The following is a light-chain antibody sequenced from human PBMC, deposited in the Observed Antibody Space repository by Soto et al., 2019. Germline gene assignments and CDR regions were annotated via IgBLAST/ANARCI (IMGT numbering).Light chain of an antibody. CDR3: QQRSNWPPWT. V-gene: IGKV3-11*01. Sequence: EIVLTQSPATLSLSPGERANLSCRASQSVSSYLAWYQQKPGQAPRLLIYDASNRATGIPARFSGSGSGTDFTLTISSLEPEDFAVYYCQQRSNWPPWTFGQGTKAEIK. CDR2: DAS. CDR1: QSVSSY. J-gene: IGKJ1*01.